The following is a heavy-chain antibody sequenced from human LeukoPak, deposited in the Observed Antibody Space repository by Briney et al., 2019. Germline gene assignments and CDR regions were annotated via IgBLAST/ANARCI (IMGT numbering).Heavy chain of an antibody. CDR3: ARGGAYYYGSGSSDY. J-gene: IGHJ4*02. Sequence: PSETLSLTCAVYGGSFSGYYWSWIRQPPGKGLEWIGEINHSGSTNYNPSLKSRVTISVDTSKKQFSLKLSSVTAADTAVYYCARGGAYYYGSGSSDYWGQGTLVTVSS. CDR1: GGSFSGYY. V-gene: IGHV4-34*01. D-gene: IGHD3-10*01. CDR2: INHSGST.